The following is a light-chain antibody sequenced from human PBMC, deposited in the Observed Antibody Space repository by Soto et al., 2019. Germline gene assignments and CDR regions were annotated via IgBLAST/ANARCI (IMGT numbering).Light chain of an antibody. CDR2: GVS. CDR1: QSVDNN. V-gene: IGKV3-15*01. CDR3: QHRSNWLIT. J-gene: IGKJ5*01. Sequence: EIIMTKYQATLSVSPGERATLSCRASQSVDNNLAWYQQKPGQAPRLLIFGVSNRAAGIPARFSGSGSGTEFTLTISSLQSEDFAVYYCQHRSNWLITFGQGTLLEI.